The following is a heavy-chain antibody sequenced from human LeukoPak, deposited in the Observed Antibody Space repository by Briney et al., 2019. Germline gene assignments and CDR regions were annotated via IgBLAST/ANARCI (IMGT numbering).Heavy chain of an antibody. CDR2: IYPGDSDP. V-gene: IGHV5-51*01. J-gene: IGHJ4*02. CDR1: GYSFTSYW. CDR3: ARRYYYGSGQKYYFDY. D-gene: IGHD3-10*01. Sequence: GESLKISCKGSGYSFTSYWIGWVRQMPGKGLEWMGIIYPGDSDPRYSPSFQGQVTISADKSISTAYLQWSSLKASDTAMYYCARRYYYGSGQKYYFDYWGQGTLVTVSS.